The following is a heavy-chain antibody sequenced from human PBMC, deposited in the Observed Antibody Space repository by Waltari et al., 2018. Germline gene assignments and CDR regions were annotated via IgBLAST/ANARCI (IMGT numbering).Heavy chain of an antibody. CDR2: ISYSGTT. D-gene: IGHD6-19*01. CDR1: GDSISGSNYY. Sequence: QLQLQESGPGLVKPSETLSLTCTVSGDSISGSNYYWGWIRQPPGQGLEWIGSISYSGTTYCHPSLKSRVTMSVDTSKNQFSLNLSSVTAADTAVFYCVRPGSSVGWYYFDYWGQGTLVTVSS. V-gene: IGHV4-39*01. J-gene: IGHJ4*02. CDR3: VRPGSSVGWYYFDY.